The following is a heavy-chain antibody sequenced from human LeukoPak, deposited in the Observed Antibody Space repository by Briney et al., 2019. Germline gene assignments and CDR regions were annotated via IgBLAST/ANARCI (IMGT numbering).Heavy chain of an antibody. CDR3: AKGIAAARDY. CDR1: GFTFSSYG. CDR2: ISGSGGST. J-gene: IGHJ4*02. Sequence: HAGGTLGLSCAASGFTFSSYGMSWVRQAPGRGLEWVSAISGSGGSTYYADSVKGRFTISRDNSKNTLYLQVNSLRAEDTAVYYCAKGIAAARDYWGQGTLVTVSS. V-gene: IGHV3-23*01. D-gene: IGHD6-13*01.